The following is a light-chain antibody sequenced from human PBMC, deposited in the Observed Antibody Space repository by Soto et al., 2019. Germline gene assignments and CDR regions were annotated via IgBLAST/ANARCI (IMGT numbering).Light chain of an antibody. J-gene: IGLJ1*01. CDR3: SSYAGINNVGV. V-gene: IGLV2-8*01. Sequence: QSALTQPPSASGSPGQSVTISCTGTSSDVGGYKYVYWYQQHPGKAPKLMIFEVNKRPSGVPDRFSGSKSGNTASLTVSGLQAEDEADYYCSSYAGINNVGVFGTGPKLTV. CDR1: SSDVGGYKY. CDR2: EVN.